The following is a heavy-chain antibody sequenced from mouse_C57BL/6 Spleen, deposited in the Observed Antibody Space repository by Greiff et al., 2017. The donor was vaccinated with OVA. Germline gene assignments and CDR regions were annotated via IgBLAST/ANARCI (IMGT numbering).Heavy chain of an antibody. CDR2: IHPNSGST. J-gene: IGHJ2*01. V-gene: IGHV1-64*01. D-gene: IGHD2-5*01. CDR1: GYTFTSYW. CDR3: ARGEGYSNYLDY. Sequence: QVQLKQPGAELVKPGASVKLSCKASGYTFTSYWMHWVKQRPGRGLEWIGMIHPNSGSTNYNEKFKSKATLTVDKSSSTAYMQLSSLTSEDSAVYYCARGEGYSNYLDYWGQGTTLTVSS.